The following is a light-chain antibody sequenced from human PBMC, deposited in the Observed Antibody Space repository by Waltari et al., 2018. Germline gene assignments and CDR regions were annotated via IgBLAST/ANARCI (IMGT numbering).Light chain of an antibody. Sequence: QSALTQPASVSGSPGQSITLSCPGTSRDIGTYDLVSWYQQYPGKAPKLMIYEVNKRPSGLSDRFSGSKSGNTASLTISGLQAEDEADYYCCSYAGRVVFGGGTKLTVL. CDR1: SRDIGTYDL. V-gene: IGLV2-23*02. CDR3: CSYAGRVV. CDR2: EVN. J-gene: IGLJ2*01.